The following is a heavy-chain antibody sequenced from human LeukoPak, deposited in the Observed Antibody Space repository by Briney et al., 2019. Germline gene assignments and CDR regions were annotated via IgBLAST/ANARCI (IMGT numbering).Heavy chain of an antibody. J-gene: IGHJ4*02. D-gene: IGHD3-22*01. CDR1: GFTLSSYA. V-gene: IGHV3-23*01. CDR2: ISGSGGNT. Sequence: GGSLRLSCAASGFTLSSYAMSWVRQAPGKGLEWVSAISGSGGNTYYADSVKGRFTISRDNSKNTLYLQMNSLRAEDTAVYYCAGDDSGYLPFAFDYWGQGTLVTVSS. CDR3: AGDDSGYLPFAFDY.